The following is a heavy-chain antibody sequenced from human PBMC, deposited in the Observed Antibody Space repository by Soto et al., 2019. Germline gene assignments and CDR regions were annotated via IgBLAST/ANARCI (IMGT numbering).Heavy chain of an antibody. Sequence: SDTLSHTCTVSGGSISGYYWSWIRQPPGKTLEWIAYIYYSGSTGYNPSLKSRATISVDTSKNLFSLKLTSVTAADTAVYYCARHSNEYRKSLDYWGQGTLVTVS. CDR2: IYYSGST. V-gene: IGHV4-59*08. D-gene: IGHD1-1*01. J-gene: IGHJ4*02. CDR1: GGSISGYY. CDR3: ARHSNEYRKSLDY.